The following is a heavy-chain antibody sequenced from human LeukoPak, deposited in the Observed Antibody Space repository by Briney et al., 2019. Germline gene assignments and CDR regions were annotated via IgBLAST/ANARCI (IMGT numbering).Heavy chain of an antibody. V-gene: IGHV6-1*01. D-gene: IGHD5-24*01. CDR3: VRGNYNFDY. Sequence: SQTLSLTCAISGESVSSTGASWNWIRQSPSRGLEWLGRSYYRSQLYYECALSVKSLIIVAPDTSKHQFSLQLNSVTPEDTAVYYCVRGNYNFDYWGQGSLVTVSS. CDR1: GESVSSTGAS. J-gene: IGHJ4*02. CDR2: SYYRSQLYY.